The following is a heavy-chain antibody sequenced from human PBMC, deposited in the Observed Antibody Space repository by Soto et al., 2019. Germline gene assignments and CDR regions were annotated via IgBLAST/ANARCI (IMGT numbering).Heavy chain of an antibody. J-gene: IGHJ3*02. CDR2: IYHSGST. V-gene: IGHV4-4*02. CDR1: GGSISSSNW. CDR3: ASPYYYDSSGYSLDAFDI. D-gene: IGHD3-22*01. Sequence: QVQLQESGPGLVKPSGTLSLTCAVSGGSISSSNWWSWVRQPPGKGLEWIGEIYHSGSTNYNPSLKSRVTISVDKSTNQFSLKLSSVTAADTAVYYCASPYYYDSSGYSLDAFDIWGQGTMVTVSS.